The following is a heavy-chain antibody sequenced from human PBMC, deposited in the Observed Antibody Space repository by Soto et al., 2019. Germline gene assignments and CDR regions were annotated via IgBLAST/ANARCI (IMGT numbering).Heavy chain of an antibody. CDR1: GFTFSSYA. Sequence: QVQLVESGGGVVQPGRSLRLYCAASGFTFSSYAMHWVRQAPGKGLEWVAVISYDGSNKYYADSVKGRFTISKDNSKNTLYLQMNSLKAEDAAVHYCARAPIVVVTAILIYFDYWGQGTLVTVST. CDR3: ARAPIVVVTAILIYFDY. V-gene: IGHV3-30-3*01. CDR2: ISYDGSNK. J-gene: IGHJ4*02. D-gene: IGHD2-21*02.